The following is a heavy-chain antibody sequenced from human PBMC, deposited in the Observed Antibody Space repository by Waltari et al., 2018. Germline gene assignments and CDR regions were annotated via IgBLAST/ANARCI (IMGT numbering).Heavy chain of an antibody. J-gene: IGHJ4*02. D-gene: IGHD2-15*01. CDR3: VKDNSHGGKFLDS. CDR1: GFTFSHYG. V-gene: IGHV3-30*18. CDR2: ISFDGKET. Sequence: QVRLIESGGGAVQPGGSLRLSCFASGFTFSHYGMHWVSQAPGKGLEWLTLISFDGKETYYGDSAEGRFTISRDNPRDTLYLQLDNLRVEDTAEYYCVKDNSHGGKFLDSWGPGAQVIVFS.